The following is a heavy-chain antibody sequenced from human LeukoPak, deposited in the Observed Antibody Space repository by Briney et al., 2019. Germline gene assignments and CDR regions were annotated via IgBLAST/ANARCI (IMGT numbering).Heavy chain of an antibody. CDR1: GGSISSYY. D-gene: IGHD1-26*01. Sequence: SETLSLTCSVSGGSISSYYWSWIRQPPGKGLEWIGYIHYSGSTNYNPSLKSRVTISVDTSKNQFSLKLSSVTAADTAVYYCARDRSGSRTFDYWGQGTLVTVSS. V-gene: IGHV4-59*13. J-gene: IGHJ4*02. CDR3: ARDRSGSRTFDY. CDR2: IHYSGST.